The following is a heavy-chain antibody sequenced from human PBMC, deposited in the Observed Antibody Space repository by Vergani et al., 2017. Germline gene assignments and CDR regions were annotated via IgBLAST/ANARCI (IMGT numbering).Heavy chain of an antibody. V-gene: IGHV4-59*08. J-gene: IGHJ4*02. D-gene: IGHD2-2*01. CDR3: GGEGWWFVPAAHGVFDY. CDR2: IYSSGST. Sequence: QVQLQESGPGLVKPSQTLSLTCTVSGGSISSYYWSWIRQPPGKGLEWIGYIYSSGSTNYNPSLKSRVTISVDTSKNQFSLKMSSVHAAEPAGYYCGGEGWWFVPAAHGVFDYWGQGTLVTVSS. CDR1: GGSISSYY.